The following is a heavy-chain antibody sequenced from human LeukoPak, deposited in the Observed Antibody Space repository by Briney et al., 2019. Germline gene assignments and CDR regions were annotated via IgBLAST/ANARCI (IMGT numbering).Heavy chain of an antibody. CDR3: ARVLSDRSGYHTAYYFDY. V-gene: IGHV1-69*05. CDR2: IIPIFGTA. CDR1: GGTFSSYA. Sequence: SVKVSCKASGGTFSSYAISWVRQAPGQGLEWMGRIIPIFGTANYAQKFQGRVTITTDESTSTAYMELSSLRSEDTAVYYCARVLSDRSGYHTAYYFDYWGQGTLVTVSS. J-gene: IGHJ4*02. D-gene: IGHD3-22*01.